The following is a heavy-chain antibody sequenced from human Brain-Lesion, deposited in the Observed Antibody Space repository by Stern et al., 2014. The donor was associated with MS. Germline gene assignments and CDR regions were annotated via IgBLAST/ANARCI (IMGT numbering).Heavy chain of an antibody. CDR3: ARGERWFDS. Sequence: EVQLEASWGGLVPPGGSLRLSCAASVFTFSNYWMHWVRQAPGKWLVGVSRVNNDGRRTSYADSVKGRFTMSRDNAKNTLYLQMNSLRVEDTAIYYCARGERWFDSWGQGTLVTVSS. J-gene: IGHJ5*01. CDR1: VFTFSNYW. V-gene: IGHV3-74*01. CDR2: VNNDGRRT.